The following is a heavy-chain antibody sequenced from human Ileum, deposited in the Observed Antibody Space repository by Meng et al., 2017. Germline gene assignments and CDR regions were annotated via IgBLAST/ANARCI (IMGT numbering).Heavy chain of an antibody. V-gene: IGHV4-38-2*02. Sequence: SETLSLTCAVSGYSISSGYYWGWIRQPPGKGLEWSGSIYHSGSTYYNPSLKSRVTISVDTSKNQFSLKLSFVTAADTAMYYCARDRGSSSTFDYWGQGTLVTVSS. CDR2: IYHSGST. CDR3: ARDRGSSSTFDY. CDR1: GYSISSGYY. D-gene: IGHD6-6*01. J-gene: IGHJ4*02.